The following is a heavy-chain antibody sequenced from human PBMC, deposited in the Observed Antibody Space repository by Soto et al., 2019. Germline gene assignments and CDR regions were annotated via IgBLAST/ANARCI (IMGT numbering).Heavy chain of an antibody. V-gene: IGHV3-9*01. Sequence: EVQLVESGGGLVQSGRSLRLSCAASGFTFDDYVMQWVRQAPGKGLEWVSGISCNSGSIDYAYSVKGRFTISSDNANNSLYLQMSSLRADDTALYDCAKDITVAQPHGIDVWGQGSTVYFAS. CDR3: AKDITVAQPHGIDV. J-gene: IGHJ6*01. CDR2: ISCNSGSI. CDR1: GFTFDDYV. D-gene: IGHD4-4*01.